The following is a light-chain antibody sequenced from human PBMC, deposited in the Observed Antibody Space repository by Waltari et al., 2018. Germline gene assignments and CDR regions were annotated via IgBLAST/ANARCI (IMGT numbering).Light chain of an antibody. V-gene: IGKV3-15*01. CDR3: QHYNNWPPYT. J-gene: IGKJ2*01. CDR1: QSVDSN. CDR2: GAS. Sequence: EIVMTQSPATLSVSPGDGATLPCRASQSVDSNLAWYQQKPGQAPRLLIYGASTRAAGIPARFSGSGSGTEFTLTISSLQSEDSAIYYCQHYNNWPPYTFGQGTKLDTK.